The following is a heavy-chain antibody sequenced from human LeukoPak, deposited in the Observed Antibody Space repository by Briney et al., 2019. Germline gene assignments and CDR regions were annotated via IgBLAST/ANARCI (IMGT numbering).Heavy chain of an antibody. D-gene: IGHD4-17*01. CDR3: AKAFWGDYVNWFDP. CDR2: ISGSGGST. J-gene: IGHJ5*02. CDR1: GFTLSSYA. V-gene: IGHV3-23*01. Sequence: GGSLRLSCAASGFTLSSYAMSWVRQAPGKGLEWVSAISGSGGSTYYADSVKGRFTISRDNSKNTLYLQMNSLRAEDTAVYYCAKAFWGDYVNWFDPWGQGTLVTVSS.